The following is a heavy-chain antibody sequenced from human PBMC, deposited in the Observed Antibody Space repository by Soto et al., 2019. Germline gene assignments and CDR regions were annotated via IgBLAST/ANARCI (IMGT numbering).Heavy chain of an antibody. CDR1: GDSINSADYY. CDR2: IYYSGST. Sequence: QVQLQESGPGLMKPSQTLSLTCTVSGDSINSADYYWSWIRQPPGKGLGWIGHIYYSGSTYYTPSLNSRVTISIDTSNNQFSLKMTSVTAADTAVYYCARDRGSSWMYKWFDPWGQGTQVTVSS. D-gene: IGHD6-13*01. J-gene: IGHJ5*02. V-gene: IGHV4-30-4*01. CDR3: ARDRGSSWMYKWFDP.